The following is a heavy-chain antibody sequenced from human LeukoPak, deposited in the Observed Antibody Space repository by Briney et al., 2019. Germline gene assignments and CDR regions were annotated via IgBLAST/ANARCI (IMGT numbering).Heavy chain of an antibody. Sequence: PGGSLRLSCAASGFNFDDYAMHWVRQAPGKGLEWVSLISGDGDSTYYADSVKGRFTISRDNSKNSLYLQMNSLRTEDTAVYYCTKGPDRARASHYWGQGTLVTVSS. CDR1: GFNFDDYA. J-gene: IGHJ4*02. CDR2: ISGDGDST. D-gene: IGHD5-18*01. CDR3: TKGPDRARASHY. V-gene: IGHV3-43*02.